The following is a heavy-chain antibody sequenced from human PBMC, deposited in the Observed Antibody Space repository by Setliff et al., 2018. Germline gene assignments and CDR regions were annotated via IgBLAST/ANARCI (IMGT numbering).Heavy chain of an antibody. Sequence: ASVKVSCKASGYTFTGYYMHWVRQAPGQGLEWMGWINPNSGGTNYAQKFQGWVTMTTGTSTSTAYMELRSLRSDDTAVYYCARDRREAFDIWGQGTMVTVSS. J-gene: IGHJ3*02. CDR2: INPNSGGT. CDR1: GYTFTGYY. CDR3: ARDRREAFDI. V-gene: IGHV1-2*04.